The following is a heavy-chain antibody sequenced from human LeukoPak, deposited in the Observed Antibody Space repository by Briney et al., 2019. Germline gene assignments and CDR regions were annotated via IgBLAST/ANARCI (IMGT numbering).Heavy chain of an antibody. D-gene: IGHD6-13*01. CDR2: IKQDGSEK. CDR1: GFTFSSYW. CDR3: ASQYSSSWYDSSYYYYYMDV. Sequence: GGSLRLSCAASGFTFSSYWMSWVRQAPGKGLEWVANIKQDGSEKYYVDSVKGRFTISRDNAKNSLYLQMNSLRAEDTAVYYCASQYSSSWYDSSYYYYYMDVWGKGTTVTVSS. J-gene: IGHJ6*03. V-gene: IGHV3-7*01.